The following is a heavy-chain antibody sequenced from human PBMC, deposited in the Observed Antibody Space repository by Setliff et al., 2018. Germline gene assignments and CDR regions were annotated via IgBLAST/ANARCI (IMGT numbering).Heavy chain of an antibody. J-gene: IGHJ4*02. CDR1: GFTFSTYR. CDR3: ARELSRSNWNYGGFDY. D-gene: IGHD1-7*01. Sequence: PGGSLRLSCAASGFTFSTYRMHWVRQAPGKGLEWVAVIWDDGGNKYHADSVKGRFTISRDNSKNTLYLQMNSLRAEDTAVYYCARELSRSNWNYGGFDYWGQGTLVTVSS. V-gene: IGHV3-33*08. CDR2: IWDDGGNK.